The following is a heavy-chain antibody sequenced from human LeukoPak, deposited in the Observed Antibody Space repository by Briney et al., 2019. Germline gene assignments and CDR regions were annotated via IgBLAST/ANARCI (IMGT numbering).Heavy chain of an antibody. D-gene: IGHD6-13*01. Sequence: ASVKVSCKASAYTFISYYIHWVRQAPGQGLEWMGIINPRGGTTSYAQKFQGRVTMTRDTSTGTVYMEVSSLRSEDTAVYYCARGIATAGYDYWGQGTLVTVSS. CDR1: AYTFISYY. J-gene: IGHJ4*02. CDR3: ARGIATAGYDY. CDR2: INPRGGTT. V-gene: IGHV1-46*01.